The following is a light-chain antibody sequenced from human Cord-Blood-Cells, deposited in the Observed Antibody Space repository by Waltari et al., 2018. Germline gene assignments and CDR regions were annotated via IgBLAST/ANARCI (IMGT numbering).Light chain of an antibody. CDR1: QGISSY. CDR2: AAS. CDR3: QQRSNWPT. J-gene: IGKJ1*01. V-gene: IGKV1-9*01. Sequence: IQLTPPPSPTSASVGDRVTITCPASQGISSYLAWYQQKPGKAPKLLIYAASTLQSGVPSRFSGSGSGTDFTLTISSLEPEDFAVYYCQQRSNWPTFGQGTKVEIK.